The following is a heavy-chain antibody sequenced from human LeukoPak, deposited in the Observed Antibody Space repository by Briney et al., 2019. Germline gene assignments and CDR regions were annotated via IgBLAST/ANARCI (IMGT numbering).Heavy chain of an antibody. D-gene: IGHD3-3*01. V-gene: IGHV3-30-3*01. Sequence: RSLRLSCAASGFTFTSNCMHWVRQAPGKGLEWVAAIPPDESSAYYADSVKGRFTISRDNSKNTQYLQMNSLRIEDSAVYYCATGSAYYYDSWGQGTLVTVSS. CDR3: ATGSAYYYDS. CDR1: GFTFTSNC. CDR2: IPPDESSA. J-gene: IGHJ5*01.